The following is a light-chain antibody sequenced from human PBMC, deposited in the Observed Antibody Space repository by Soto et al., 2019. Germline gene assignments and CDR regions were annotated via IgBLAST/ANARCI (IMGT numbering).Light chain of an antibody. V-gene: IGKV3-20*01. CDR3: QQYSDSLTWT. Sequence: EIALTQSPGTLSLSPGERATLSCRASQSVSSSYLAWYQHKPGQSPRLLIYGTSSRAAGIPDRFSGSGSGTDFTLTISRLEPEDFAVYYCQQYSDSLTWTFGQGTKVDIK. J-gene: IGKJ1*01. CDR2: GTS. CDR1: QSVSSSY.